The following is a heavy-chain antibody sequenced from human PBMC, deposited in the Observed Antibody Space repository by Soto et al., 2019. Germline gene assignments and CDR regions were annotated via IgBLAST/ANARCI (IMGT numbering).Heavy chain of an antibody. CDR2: IAYGGST. J-gene: IGHJ4*02. CDR1: GGSFSGTTYY. Sequence: QLQLQESGPGLVKPSETLSLTCAVSGGSFSGTTYYCAWLRQAPGKGLEWIGSIAYGGSTYNNPSLKLRASMSVYTSKTKFSLNQNTVTAAATAVYYCAGAWGDYGVLLTFDFCCQGTLVTVS. CDR3: AGAWGDYGVLLTFDF. V-gene: IGHV4-39*01. D-gene: IGHD4-17*01.